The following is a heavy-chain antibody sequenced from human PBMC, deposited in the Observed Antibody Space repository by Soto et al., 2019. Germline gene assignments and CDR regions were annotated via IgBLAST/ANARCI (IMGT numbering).Heavy chain of an antibody. D-gene: IGHD3-22*01. Sequence: GESLKISCKVSGYSFTSYWIGWVRQMPGKGLEWMGIIYPGDSDTIYSPSFQGQVTISADKSISTAYLQWSSLKASDTAMYYCARQRDYYDSSGYYAADAFDIWGQGTMVTVSS. CDR2: IYPGDSDT. V-gene: IGHV5-51*01. CDR3: ARQRDYYDSSGYYAADAFDI. J-gene: IGHJ3*02. CDR1: GYSFTSYW.